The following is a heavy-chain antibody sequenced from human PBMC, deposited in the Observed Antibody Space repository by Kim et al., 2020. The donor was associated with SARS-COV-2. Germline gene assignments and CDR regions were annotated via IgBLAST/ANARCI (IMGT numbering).Heavy chain of an antibody. V-gene: IGHV4-61*02. J-gene: IGHJ4*02. CDR3: ARGVTMIVGGLDY. CDR2: IYTSGST. CDR1: GGSISSGSYY. D-gene: IGHD3-22*01. Sequence: SETLSLTCTVSGGSISSGSYYWSWIRQPAGKGLEWIGRIYTSGSTNYNPSLKSRVTISVDTSKNQFSLKLSSVTAADTAVYYCARGVTMIVGGLDYWGQGTLVTVSS.